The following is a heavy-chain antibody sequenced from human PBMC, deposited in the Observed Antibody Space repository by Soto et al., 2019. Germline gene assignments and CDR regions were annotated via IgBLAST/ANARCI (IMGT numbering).Heavy chain of an antibody. CDR3: ARVLPPFDP. Sequence: QVQLVQSGAEVKKPGASVKVSCKASGYTFTSYGISWVRQAPGQGLEWMGWINAYNGNTNYAQNLQRRVTMNTDTSTSTAYMYLRSRRPDDTAVYDGARVLPPFDPCGQGNLVTVSS. V-gene: IGHV1-18*01. CDR1: GYTFTSYG. J-gene: IGHJ5*02. CDR2: INAYNGNT.